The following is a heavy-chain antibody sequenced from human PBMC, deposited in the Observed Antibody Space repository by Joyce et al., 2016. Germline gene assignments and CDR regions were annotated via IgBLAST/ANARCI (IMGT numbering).Heavy chain of an antibody. D-gene: IGHD6-25*01. CDR3: AKILTATYSSGWFLDY. CDR2: ISYDGIYK. CDR1: GLTLSNYG. J-gene: IGHJ4*02. V-gene: IGHV3-30*18. Sequence: QVQLVESGGGVVQPGRSLRLSCGASGLTLSNYGVHWVRQAPGKGLEWVAVISYDGIYKYYADSVKCRFTISRDNSKNTVFLEMNSLRTEDTAVYYCAKILTATYSSGWFLDYWGQGTLVTVSS.